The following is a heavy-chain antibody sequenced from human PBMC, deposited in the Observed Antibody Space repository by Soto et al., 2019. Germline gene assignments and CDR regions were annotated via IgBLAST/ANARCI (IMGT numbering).Heavy chain of an antibody. CDR1: GYSFTSYW. CDR3: ARIPGNSPPHFVY. V-gene: IGHV5-51*01. CDR2: IYPGDSDT. D-gene: IGHD2-21*01. J-gene: IGHJ4*02. Sequence: PGESRKISCKGSGYSFTSYWIGWVRQMPGKGLKWMGIIYPGDSDTRYSPSFQGQVTVSADKSISTAYLQWSSLKASDTAMYYCARIPGNSPPHFVYWGQRTLVTVSS.